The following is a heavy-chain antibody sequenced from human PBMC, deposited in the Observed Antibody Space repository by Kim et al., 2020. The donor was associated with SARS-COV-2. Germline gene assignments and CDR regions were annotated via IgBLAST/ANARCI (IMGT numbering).Heavy chain of an antibody. D-gene: IGHD3-22*01. CDR3: ARDRSSGSIDY. CDR2: I. J-gene: IGHJ4*02. Sequence: IYYADSVKGRFTISRDNAKNSLYLQMNSLRAEDTAVYYCARDRSSGSIDYWGQGTLVTVSS. V-gene: IGHV3-21*01.